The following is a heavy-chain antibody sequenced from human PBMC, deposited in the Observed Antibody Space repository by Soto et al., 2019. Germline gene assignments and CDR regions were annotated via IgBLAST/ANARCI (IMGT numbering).Heavy chain of an antibody. J-gene: IGHJ4*02. CDR3: ARLYYDTSGHFDY. CDR2: IYYSGNT. D-gene: IGHD3-22*01. CDR1: GGSISSNDFY. Sequence: SETLSLTCIVSGGSISSNDFYWSWIRQHPGKGLEWIGYIYYSGNTYYNPSLKSRVTILVDTSKNQFSLKLSSVTAADTAVYYCARLYYDTSGHFDYWGQGTLVTVSS. V-gene: IGHV4-30-4*08.